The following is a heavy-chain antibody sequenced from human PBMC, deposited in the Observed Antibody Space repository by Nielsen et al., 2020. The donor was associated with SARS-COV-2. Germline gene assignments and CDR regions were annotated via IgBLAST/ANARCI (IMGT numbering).Heavy chain of an antibody. CDR1: GFTFSDAI. CDR2: IRSKTNNYET. D-gene: IGHD2-21*01. Sequence: GESLKISCAASGFTFSDAIIHWVRQASGKGLEWVGRIRSKTNNYETSYAASVKGRFTISRDESKNMAYLQMSRLKTDDTAVYYCKHYYDMDVWGQGTTVTVSS. V-gene: IGHV3-73*01. J-gene: IGHJ6*02. CDR3: KHYYDMDV.